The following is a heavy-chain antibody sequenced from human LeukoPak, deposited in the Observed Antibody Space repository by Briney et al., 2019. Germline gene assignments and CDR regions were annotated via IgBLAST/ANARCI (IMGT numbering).Heavy chain of an antibody. CDR1: GYTFTGYY. J-gene: IGHJ1*01. Sequence: GASVKVSCKASGYTFTGYYMHWVRQAPGQGLEWVGWINPNSGGTSYAQKFQGRVTMTRDTSTSTAYMELSRLRSDDTAVYYCARDLRVFGGVDEYFQLWGQGTLATVSS. CDR3: ARDLRVFGGVDEYFQL. D-gene: IGHD2-8*02. V-gene: IGHV1-2*02. CDR2: INPNSGGT.